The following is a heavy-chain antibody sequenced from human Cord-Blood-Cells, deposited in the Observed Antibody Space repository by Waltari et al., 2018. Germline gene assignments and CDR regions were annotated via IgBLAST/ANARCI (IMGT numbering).Heavy chain of an antibody. CDR2: TYYSSKWYN. CDR3: ARGGGYGGQLGNWFDP. D-gene: IGHD5-12*01. J-gene: IGHJ5*02. CDR1: GYSVSSNSAA. V-gene: IGHV6-1*01. Sequence: QVQLQQSGPGLVKPSQTLSLTCAISGYSVSSNSAAWNWIRQSPSKSLEWLGRTYYSSKWYNDYAVSVKSRITINPNTSKNQFSLQLNSVTPEDTAVYYCARGGGYGGQLGNWFDPWGQGTLVTVSS.